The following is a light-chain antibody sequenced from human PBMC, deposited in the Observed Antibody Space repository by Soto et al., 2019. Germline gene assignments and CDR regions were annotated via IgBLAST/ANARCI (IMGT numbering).Light chain of an antibody. CDR1: QSVSSN. CDR3: QQHGISHIT. CDR2: GAS. Sequence: EIVMTQSQATLSVSPGERATLSCRASQSVSSNLAWYQQKPGQAPRLLIFGASSRATGIPDRFSGSGSGTDFTLTISRLEPEDFAVYYCQQHGISHITFGQGTRLEIK. J-gene: IGKJ5*01. V-gene: IGKV3-20*01.